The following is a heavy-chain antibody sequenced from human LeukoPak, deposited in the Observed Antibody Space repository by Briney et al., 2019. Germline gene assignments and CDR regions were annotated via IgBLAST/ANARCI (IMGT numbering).Heavy chain of an antibody. Sequence: SETLSLTCTVSGGSISSYYWSWIRQPSGKGLEWIGYIYYSGSTNYNPSLKSRVTISVDTSKNQFSLKLSSVTAADTAVYYCARAKIYLTDYYYYGMDVWGQGTTVTVSS. J-gene: IGHJ6*02. CDR3: ARAKIYLTDYYYYGMDV. D-gene: IGHD3-16*01. CDR1: GGSISSYY. CDR2: IYYSGST. V-gene: IGHV4-59*01.